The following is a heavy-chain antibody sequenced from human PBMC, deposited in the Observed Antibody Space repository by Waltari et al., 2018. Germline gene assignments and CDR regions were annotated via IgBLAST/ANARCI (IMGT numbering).Heavy chain of an antibody. Sequence: EVQLLESGGGLVQPGGSLRLSCAASGFTFSIYAMSWVRQAPGKGLGWVSAISGSGGSTYYADSVKGRFTISRDNSKNTLYLQMNSLRAEDTAVYYCAKDHATMVRGVTRWYFDYWGQGTLVTVSS. D-gene: IGHD3-10*01. CDR3: AKDHATMVRGVTRWYFDY. V-gene: IGHV3-23*01. CDR2: ISGSGGST. CDR1: GFTFSIYA. J-gene: IGHJ4*02.